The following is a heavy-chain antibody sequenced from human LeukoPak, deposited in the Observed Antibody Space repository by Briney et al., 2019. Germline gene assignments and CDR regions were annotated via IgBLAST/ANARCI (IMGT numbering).Heavy chain of an antibody. Sequence: SVKVSCKASGGTFSSYAISWVRQAPGQGLEWMGGIIPIFGTANYAQKFQGRVTITADESTSTAYMELSSLRSEDMAVYYCAREQEATMYYYYYGMDVWGQGTTVTVSS. J-gene: IGHJ6*02. CDR1: GGTFSSYA. V-gene: IGHV1-69*13. D-gene: IGHD5-12*01. CDR3: AREQEATMYYYYYGMDV. CDR2: IIPIFGTA.